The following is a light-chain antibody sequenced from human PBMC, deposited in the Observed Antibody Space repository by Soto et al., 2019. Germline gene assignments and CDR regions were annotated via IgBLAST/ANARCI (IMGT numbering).Light chain of an antibody. J-gene: IGKJ5*01. CDR3: QQAISCPLT. V-gene: IGKV1-12*01. CDR2: AAS. CDR1: QSIRAY. Sequence: QMAPPPSSLSASVGDTVTITYRTSQSIRAYLAWYQQKPGEAPRLLIYAASSWECGVPSRFSGSGSETDFTLTISSLQPEDFATYYCQQAISCPLTFGQGTRLEIK.